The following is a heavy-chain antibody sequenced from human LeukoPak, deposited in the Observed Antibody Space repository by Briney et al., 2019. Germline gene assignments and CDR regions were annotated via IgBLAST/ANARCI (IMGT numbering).Heavy chain of an antibody. D-gene: IGHD2/OR15-2a*01. V-gene: IGHV4-59*08. CDR1: GDSINNYY. CDR2: IYYSGST. CDR3: ARRRRLKNPGGDAFDI. Sequence: SENLSLTCSVSGDSINNYYWNWIRQPPGKGLEWIGYIYYSGSTRYNPSLQSRVTMSIGTSKTQFSLKLDSVTAEDTAVYYCARRRRLKNPGGDAFDIWGQGTVVIVSS. J-gene: IGHJ3*02.